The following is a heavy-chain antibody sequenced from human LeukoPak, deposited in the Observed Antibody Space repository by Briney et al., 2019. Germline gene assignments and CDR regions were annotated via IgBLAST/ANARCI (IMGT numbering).Heavy chain of an antibody. D-gene: IGHD3-22*01. CDR3: AQDVLRSYYDTQPHAFDI. J-gene: IGHJ3*02. Sequence: GGSLRLSCAASGFTFSSYAMTWVRQPPGEGLEWVLGISCSGDSTYYADSVKGRVTISRDISKNNLYLQMNTMRAEATAVSYCAQDVLRSYYDTQPHAFDIWGQATMVTVSS. CDR2: ISCSGDST. V-gene: IGHV3-23*01. CDR1: GFTFSSYA.